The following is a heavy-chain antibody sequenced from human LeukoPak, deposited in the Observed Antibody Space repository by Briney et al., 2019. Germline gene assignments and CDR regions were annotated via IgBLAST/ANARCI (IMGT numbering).Heavy chain of an antibody. V-gene: IGHV3-23*01. CDR1: GFTFSSYA. Sequence: GGSLRLSCAASGFTFSSYAMSWVRQAPGKGLEWVSAISGSGGSTYYADSVKGRFTISRDNSKNTLYLQMNSLRAEDTAVYYCAKDRAYSGSYRYYFDYWGQGTLVTVSS. CDR3: AKDRAYSGSYRYYFDY. J-gene: IGHJ4*02. CDR2: ISGSGGST. D-gene: IGHD1-26*01.